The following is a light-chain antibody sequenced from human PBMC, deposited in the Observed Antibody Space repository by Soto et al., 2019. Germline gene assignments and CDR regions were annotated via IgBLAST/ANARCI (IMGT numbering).Light chain of an antibody. CDR2: DNN. V-gene: IGLV1-51*01. CDR1: SSNIGNNY. J-gene: IGLJ1*01. Sequence: QSVLTQPPSVSAAPGQKVTISCSGSSSNIGNNYVSWYQQLPGTAPKLLIYDNNKRPSGIPDRFSGSKSGTSATLGITGLQTGDGADYYCGTWDSSLSAGVFGTGTKVPS. CDR3: GTWDSSLSAGV.